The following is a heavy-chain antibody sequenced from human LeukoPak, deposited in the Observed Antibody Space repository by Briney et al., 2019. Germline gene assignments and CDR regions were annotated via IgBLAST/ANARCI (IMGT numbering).Heavy chain of an antibody. V-gene: IGHV3-21*01. CDR1: GFTFSSCA. Sequence: GGSLRLSCAASGFTFSSCAMSWVRQAPGKGLEWVSSISSSSSYIYYADSVKGRFTISRDNAKNSLYLQMNSLRAEDTAVYYCARDGTIVGATTDLDYWGQGTLVTVSS. D-gene: IGHD1-26*01. CDR3: ARDGTIVGATTDLDY. J-gene: IGHJ4*02. CDR2: ISSSSSYI.